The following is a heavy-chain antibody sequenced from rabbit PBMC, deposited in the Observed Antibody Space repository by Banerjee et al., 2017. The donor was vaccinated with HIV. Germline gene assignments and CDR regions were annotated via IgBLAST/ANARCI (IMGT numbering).Heavy chain of an antibody. CDR2: INSNTGNT. D-gene: IGHD4-1*01. V-gene: IGHV1S45*01. J-gene: IGHJ5*01. Sequence: QQQLEESGGDLVKPEGSLTLTCKASGLDLSSSYWICWVRQAPGKGLEWIACINSNTGNTVYASWAKGPFTISKTSSTTVTLQMTSLTAADTATYFCVRAVYYSSGIDWLDLWGPGTLVTVS. CDR1: GLDLSSSYW. CDR3: VRAVYYSSGIDWLDL.